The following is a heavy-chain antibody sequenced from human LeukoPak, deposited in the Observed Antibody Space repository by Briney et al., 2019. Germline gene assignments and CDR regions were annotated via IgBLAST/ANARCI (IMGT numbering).Heavy chain of an antibody. Sequence: PSETLSLTCTVSGGSISSGAYYWSWIRQHPGKGLEWIGYIYYSGSTYYNPSLKSRVTISADTSKNQFSLKLSSVTAADTAVYYCARGLRRGYSYGSTDYWGQGTLVTVSS. V-gene: IGHV4-31*03. CDR2: IYYSGST. D-gene: IGHD5-18*01. CDR1: GGSISSGAYY. CDR3: ARGLRRGYSYGSTDY. J-gene: IGHJ4*02.